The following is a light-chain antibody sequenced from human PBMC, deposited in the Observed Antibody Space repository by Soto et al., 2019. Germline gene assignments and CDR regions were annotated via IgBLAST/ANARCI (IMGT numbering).Light chain of an antibody. V-gene: IGKV4-1*01. CDR2: WAS. J-gene: IGKJ2*01. CDR3: QQYESTPPT. Sequence: DIVMTQSPDSLAVSLGERATINCKSSQSVLYSSNNTNYLAWYQQRPGQPPKLLIYWASTRESGVPDRFSGSGSGTDFTLTITSLKAEDVAVDYCQQYESTPPTFGQGTNLEIK. CDR1: QSVLYSSNNTNY.